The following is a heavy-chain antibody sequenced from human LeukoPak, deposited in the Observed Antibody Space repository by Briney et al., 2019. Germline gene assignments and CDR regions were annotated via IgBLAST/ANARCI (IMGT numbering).Heavy chain of an antibody. J-gene: IGHJ4*02. CDR3: ARDLWFGEWWESPMVY. D-gene: IGHD3-10*01. Sequence: GASVKVPCKASGYTFTSYAMHWVRQAPGQRLEWMGWINAGNGNTKYSQKFQGRVTITRDTSASTAYMELSSLRSEDTAVYYCARDLWFGEWWESPMVYWGQGTLVTVSS. CDR2: INAGNGNT. V-gene: IGHV1-3*01. CDR1: GYTFTSYA.